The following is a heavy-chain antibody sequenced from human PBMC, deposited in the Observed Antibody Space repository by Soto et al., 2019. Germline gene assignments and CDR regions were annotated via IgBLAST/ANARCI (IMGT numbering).Heavy chain of an antibody. J-gene: IGHJ3*02. CDR1: GSSISNYY. CDR3: ARRYSSAFDI. V-gene: IGHV4-59*08. D-gene: IGHD6-13*01. Sequence: SETLSLTCPVSGSSISNYYWSWIRQPPGKGLEWIGYIYYSGSTNYNPSLKSRVTISVDTSKNQFSLKLSSVTAADTAVYYCARRYSSAFDIWGQGTMVS. CDR2: IYYSGST.